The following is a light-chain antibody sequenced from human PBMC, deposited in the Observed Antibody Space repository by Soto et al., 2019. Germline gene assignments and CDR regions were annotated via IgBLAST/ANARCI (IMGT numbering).Light chain of an antibody. Sequence: SYELTQPPSVSVSPGQTASITCSGDKLGDKYACWYQQKPGQSPVLVIYQNNKRPSGIPERFSGSNSGNTATLTISGTQAIDEADYYCQAWGSSTGVFGTGTKVTVL. CDR1: KLGDKY. V-gene: IGLV3-1*01. J-gene: IGLJ1*01. CDR2: QNN. CDR3: QAWGSSTGV.